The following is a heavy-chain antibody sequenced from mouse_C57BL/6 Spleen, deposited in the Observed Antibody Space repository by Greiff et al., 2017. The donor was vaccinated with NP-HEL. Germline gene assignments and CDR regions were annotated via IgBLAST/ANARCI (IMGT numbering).Heavy chain of an antibody. CDR3: ARDGLFYYGSSEDY. Sequence: QVQLQQSGAELARPGASVKLSCKASGYTFTSYGISWVKQRTGQGLEWIGEIYPRSGNTYYNEKFKGKATLTADKSSSTAYMELRSLSSEDSAVYFCARDGLFYYGSSEDYWGQGTTLTVSS. D-gene: IGHD1-1*01. J-gene: IGHJ2*01. CDR1: GYTFTSYG. V-gene: IGHV1-81*01. CDR2: IYPRSGNT.